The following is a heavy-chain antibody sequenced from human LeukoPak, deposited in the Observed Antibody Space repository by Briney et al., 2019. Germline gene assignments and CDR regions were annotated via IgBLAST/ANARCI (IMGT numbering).Heavy chain of an antibody. CDR3: ARASSNWPHPMVDY. J-gene: IGHJ4*02. CDR1: GFTFSTFA. V-gene: IGHV3-64*02. Sequence: GGSLRLSCAASGFTFSTFAMHWVRQAPGKGPEYVSAISSNGDITHYADSVKGRFTISRDNSKNTLYFQMNSLRAEDTAVYYCARASSNWPHPMVDYWGQGTLVTVSS. D-gene: IGHD3-10*01. CDR2: ISSNGDIT.